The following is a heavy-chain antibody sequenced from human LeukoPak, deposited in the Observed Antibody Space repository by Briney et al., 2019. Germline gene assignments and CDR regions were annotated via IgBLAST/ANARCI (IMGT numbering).Heavy chain of an antibody. Sequence: SETLSLTCSVSGCSISSCTYSWGWIRQPPGLGLVWFGRFSCSGSTYYNPYLKRRVTISGDTSKSQFSLYMDSVTAADTAVYYCARDWNRYAYWGQGTLVTVSS. J-gene: IGHJ4*02. CDR3: ARDWNRYAY. D-gene: IGHD1-1*01. V-gene: IGHV4-39*07. CDR1: GCSISSCTYS. CDR2: FSCSGST.